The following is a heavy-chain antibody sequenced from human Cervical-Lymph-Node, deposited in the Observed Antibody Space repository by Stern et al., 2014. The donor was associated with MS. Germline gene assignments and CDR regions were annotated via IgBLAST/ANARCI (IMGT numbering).Heavy chain of an antibody. CDR1: GYNFTNDY. D-gene: IGHD4-11*01. CDR3: ARSDYSNYKGLDY. CDR2: INTNSGNT. V-gene: IGHV1-46*01. J-gene: IGHJ4*02. Sequence: QVQLVQSGAEVKKPWASVKVSCKASGYNFTNDYIHWLRQAPGQGLAWLGLINTNSGNTRYTQKFKGIVSMTRDVSSRKVCMELSSLRSEDTAIHYCARSDYSNYKGLDYWGQGTLVTVSS.